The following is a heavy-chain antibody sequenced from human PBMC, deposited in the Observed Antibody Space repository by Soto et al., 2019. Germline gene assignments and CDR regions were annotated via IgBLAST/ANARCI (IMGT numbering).Heavy chain of an antibody. CDR1: GYTFTSYS. J-gene: IGHJ4*02. D-gene: IGHD2-21*02. CDR2: INPSGAYT. V-gene: IGHV1-46*03. CDR3: ARGGIYCGGDCADY. Sequence: QVQLVQSGAEVKKPGTSVKVSCKASGYTFTSYSMHWVRQAPGQGLQWMAIINPSGAYTNYAQTFQGRVTMTRDTSTSTVYMELSSLTSEDTAVYYCARGGIYCGGDCADYWGQGTLVTVSS.